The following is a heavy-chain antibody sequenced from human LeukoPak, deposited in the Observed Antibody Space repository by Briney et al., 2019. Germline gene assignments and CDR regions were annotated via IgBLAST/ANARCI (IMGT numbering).Heavy chain of an antibody. Sequence: SVKVSCKASGGTFSSYAISWVRQAPGQGLEWMGGIIPIFGTANYAQKFQGRVTMTRGTSISTAYMELSRLRSDDTAVYYCARGDVVVVAATNNWFDPWGQGTLVTVSS. CDR3: ARGDVVVVAATNNWFDP. V-gene: IGHV1-69*05. CDR2: IIPIFGTA. CDR1: GGTFSSYA. D-gene: IGHD2-15*01. J-gene: IGHJ5*02.